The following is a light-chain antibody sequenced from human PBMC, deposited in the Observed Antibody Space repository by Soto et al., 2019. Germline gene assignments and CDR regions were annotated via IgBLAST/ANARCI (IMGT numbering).Light chain of an antibody. V-gene: IGLV2-23*02. CDR3: CSYAGSSTPYV. J-gene: IGLJ1*01. CDR2: EVS. CDR1: RNDFGSYNL. Sequence: QSVLTQPASVSGSPGQSITISCTGTRNDFGSYNLVSWYQQHPGKAPKLMIYEVSKRPSGVSNRFSGSKSGNTASLTISGLQAEDEADYYCCSYAGSSTPYVFGTGTKVTVL.